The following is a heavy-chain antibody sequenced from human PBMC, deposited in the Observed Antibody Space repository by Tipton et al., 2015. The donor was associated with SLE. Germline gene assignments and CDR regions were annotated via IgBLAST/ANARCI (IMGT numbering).Heavy chain of an antibody. CDR3: ARVAQGTLTVYSIDY. Sequence: SLRLSCAASGFTFSSFAMSWVRQAPGKGLEWVSTIYSGGYTYYADSVKGRFTISRDNSENTMYLQMNSLRAEDTAVYYCARVAQGTLTVYSIDYWGQGTLVTVSS. D-gene: IGHD2-15*01. V-gene: IGHV3-66*01. CDR2: IYSGGYT. CDR1: GFTFSSFA. J-gene: IGHJ4*02.